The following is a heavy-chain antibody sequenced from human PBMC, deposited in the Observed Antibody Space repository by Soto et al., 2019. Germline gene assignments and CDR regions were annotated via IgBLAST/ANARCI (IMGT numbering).Heavy chain of an antibody. J-gene: IGHJ3*02. CDR3: ASYYYDGSGYYSHDAFDI. V-gene: IGHV3-48*03. CDR2: ISGSGSTI. CDR1: GFTFNSYE. D-gene: IGHD3-22*01. Sequence: EVQLVESGGGLVQPGGSLRLSCAASGFTFNSYEMNWVRKAPGKGLEWVSYISGSGSTIYYTDSVKGRFTISRDNAKNSLYLQMNSLRAEDTATYYCASYYYDGSGYYSHDAFDIWGQGTMVTVSS.